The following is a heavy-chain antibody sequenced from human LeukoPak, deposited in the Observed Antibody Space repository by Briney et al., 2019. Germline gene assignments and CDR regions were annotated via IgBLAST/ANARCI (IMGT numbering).Heavy chain of an antibody. Sequence: GRSLRLSCAASGFTFSSYGMHWVRQAPGKGLEWVAVISYDGSNKYYADSVKGRFTISRDNSKNTLYLQMNSLRAEDTGVYYCAKSGIVVVVAAIDYWGQGTLVTVSS. V-gene: IGHV3-30*18. CDR1: GFTFSSYG. D-gene: IGHD2-15*01. CDR2: ISYDGSNK. J-gene: IGHJ4*02. CDR3: AKSGIVVVVAAIDY.